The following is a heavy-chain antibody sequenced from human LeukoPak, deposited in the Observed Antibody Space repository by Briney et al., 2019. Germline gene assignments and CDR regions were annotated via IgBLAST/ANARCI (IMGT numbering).Heavy chain of an antibody. V-gene: IGHV3-7*03. CDR1: GFTFSSYW. Sequence: GGPLRLSCAASGFTFSSYWMSWLRQAPGKGLEWVANIKQDGGEKYYVDSVKGRFTISRDNAKNSLYLQMNSLRAEDTAVYYCARRGASSQIDYWGQGTLVTVSS. D-gene: IGHD6-13*01. CDR2: IKQDGGEK. CDR3: ARRGASSQIDY. J-gene: IGHJ4*02.